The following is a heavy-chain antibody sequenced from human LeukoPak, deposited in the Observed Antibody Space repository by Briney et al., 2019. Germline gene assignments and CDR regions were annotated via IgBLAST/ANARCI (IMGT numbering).Heavy chain of an antibody. V-gene: IGHV3-64D*06. CDR3: VKDLQWHEGAF. J-gene: IGHJ4*02. CDR2: INSNRDGT. CDR1: GLTFSSYS. Sequence: GGSLRLSCAASGLTFSSYSMNWVRQAPGKGLEYVSAINSNRDGTYYADSVKGRFTISRDNSKNTLYFQMNSLRAEDTAVYYCVKDLQWHEGAFWGQGTLVTVSS. D-gene: IGHD6-19*01.